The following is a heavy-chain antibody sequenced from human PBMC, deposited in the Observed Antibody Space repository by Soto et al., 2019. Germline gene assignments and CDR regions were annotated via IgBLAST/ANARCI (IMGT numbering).Heavy chain of an antibody. J-gene: IGHJ6*03. D-gene: IGHD3-9*01. CDR3: ARALRYLADYYYYMDV. CDR2: ITPIFGAA. CDR1: GYTFTSYG. Sequence: GASVKVSCKASGYTFTSYGISWVRQAPGQGLEWMGRITPIFGAANYAQKFQGRITITADKSTRTAYMELSSLRSEDTAVYYCARALRYLADYYYYMDVWGKGTTVTVSS. V-gene: IGHV1-69*06.